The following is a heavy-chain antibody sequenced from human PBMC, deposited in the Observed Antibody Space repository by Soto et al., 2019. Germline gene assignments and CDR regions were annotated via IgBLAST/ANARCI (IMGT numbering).Heavy chain of an antibody. CDR3: TTSSFYCSSTSGYDWYYYYYMDV. Sequence: EVQLVESGGGLVQPGGSLRLSCAASGFTFSNAWMSWVRQAPGKGLEWVGRIKSKTDGGTTDYAAPVKGRFTISRDDSKNTLYLQMNSLKTEDTAVYYCTTSSFYCSSTSGYDWYYYYYMDVWGKGTTVTVSS. J-gene: IGHJ6*03. D-gene: IGHD2-2*01. CDR1: GFTFSNAW. V-gene: IGHV3-15*01. CDR2: IKSKTDGGTT.